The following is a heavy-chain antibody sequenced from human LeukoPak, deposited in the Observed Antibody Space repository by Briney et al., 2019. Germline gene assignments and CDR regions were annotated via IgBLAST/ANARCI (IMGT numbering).Heavy chain of an antibody. J-gene: IGHJ5*02. V-gene: IGHV3-11*05. D-gene: IGHD2-2*01. Sequence: GGSLRLSCAASGFTFSDYYMSWIRQAPGKGLEWVSYITSGSSYTNYADSVKGRFTISRDNAKNSLYLQMNYLGAEDTAVYYCARDSAHIVVVPAVIPPSLDNWFDPWGQGTLVTVSS. CDR3: ARDSAHIVVVPAVIPPSLDNWFDP. CDR2: ITSGSSYT. CDR1: GFTFSDYY.